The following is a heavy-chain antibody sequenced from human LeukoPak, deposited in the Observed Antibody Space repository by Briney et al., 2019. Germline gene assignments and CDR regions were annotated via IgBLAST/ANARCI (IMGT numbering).Heavy chain of an antibody. CDR1: GFTFSTCW. CDR2: INHDGSGK. J-gene: IGHJ4*02. CDR3: ARVVTTFHFDY. D-gene: IGHD2/OR15-2a*01. V-gene: IGHV3-7*02. Sequence: GGSLRLSCAASGFTFSTCWMSWVRQAPGKGLEWVANINHDGSGKYYMDSVKGRFTISRDNARNSLYLQMNSLRAEDTAAYYCARVVTTFHFDYWGQGTLVTVSS.